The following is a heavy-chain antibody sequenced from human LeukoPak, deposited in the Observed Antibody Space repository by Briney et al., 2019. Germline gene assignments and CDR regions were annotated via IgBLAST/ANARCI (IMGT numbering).Heavy chain of an antibody. D-gene: IGHD3-9*01. CDR1: GDSIISAVHY. CDR2: VFYSGST. CDR3: ARGYYDFLTNYPKNFDQ. J-gene: IGHJ4*02. V-gene: IGHV4-30-4*01. Sequence: PSRALSLTCTVSGDSIISAVHYCGWIRQPPGKGLGWNGLVFYSGSTYYNPSLKSRLTISVDTSKNQFSLKLSSVTAADTAVYYCARGYYDFLTNYPKNFDQWGQGTLVTVFS.